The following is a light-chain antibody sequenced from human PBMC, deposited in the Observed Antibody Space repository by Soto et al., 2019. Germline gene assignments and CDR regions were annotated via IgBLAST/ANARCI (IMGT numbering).Light chain of an antibody. CDR1: QSISNW. V-gene: IGKV1-5*01. CDR3: QQYNTYSWT. CDR2: DTT. J-gene: IGKJ1*01. Sequence: DIQMTQSPSTLSASVGDRVTITCRASQSISNWLAWYQQKPGKAPKLLIYDTTSLESGVPSRFSGSGSGTDFTLTISSLQPDDFATYYCQQYNTYSWTFGQETKVDIK.